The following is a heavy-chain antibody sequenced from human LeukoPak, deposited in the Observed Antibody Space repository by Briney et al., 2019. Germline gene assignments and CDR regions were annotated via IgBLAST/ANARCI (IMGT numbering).Heavy chain of an antibody. D-gene: IGHD6-13*01. Sequence: ASVKVSCKASGYTFTSYGISWVRQAPGQGLEWMGWISAYNGNTNYAQKLQGRVTMTTDTSTSTAYMELRSLRSDDTAVYYCAKQRLGSSWSNAFDIWGQGTMVTVSS. J-gene: IGHJ3*02. CDR1: GYTFTSYG. CDR2: ISAYNGNT. V-gene: IGHV1-18*01. CDR3: AKQRLGSSWSNAFDI.